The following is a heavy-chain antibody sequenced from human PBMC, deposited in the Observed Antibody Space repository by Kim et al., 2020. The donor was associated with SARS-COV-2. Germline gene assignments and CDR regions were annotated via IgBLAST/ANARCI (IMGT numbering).Heavy chain of an antibody. D-gene: IGHD4-17*01. CDR2: ISPGGGTT. Sequence: GGSMRLSCAASGFTFSRYGMSWVRKAPGKGLEWVSTISPGGGTTYYADSVKGRFTISRDNSRNTLYLQIYSLRAEDTAIYYCAKTLRTTGYFDYWGQGTLVTVSS. CDR1: GFTFSRYG. V-gene: IGHV3-23*01. J-gene: IGHJ4*02. CDR3: AKTLRTTGYFDY.